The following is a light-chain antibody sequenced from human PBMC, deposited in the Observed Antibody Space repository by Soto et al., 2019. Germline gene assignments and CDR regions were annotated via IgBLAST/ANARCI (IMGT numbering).Light chain of an antibody. CDR2: SSN. CDR3: AAWDDSLNGLYV. Sequence: QSVLTQPPSASGTPGQSVTISCSGSRSNIGSNTVDWYQQLPGTAPKLLIYSSNQRPSGVPDRFSGSKSGPSASLAISGLQSDDEAEYFCAAWDDSLNGLYVFGTGTKLTVL. J-gene: IGLJ1*01. V-gene: IGLV1-44*01. CDR1: RSNIGSNT.